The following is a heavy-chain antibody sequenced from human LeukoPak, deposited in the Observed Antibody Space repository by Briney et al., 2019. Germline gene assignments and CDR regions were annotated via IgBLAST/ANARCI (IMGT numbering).Heavy chain of an antibody. V-gene: IGHV3-7*01. D-gene: IGHD2-8*02. CDR2: IKQDGSEK. CDR3: ASLSYGRLYCYVAY. J-gene: IGHJ4*02. Sequence: GGPLRLSCAASGFTFSSYWMIWVREAPGKGLEWVANIKQDGSEKYYVDSVKGRFTISRDNAKNSLYLQMNSLRAEHTAVYYCASLSYGRLYCYVAYWGQGTLVTASS. CDR1: GFTFSSYW.